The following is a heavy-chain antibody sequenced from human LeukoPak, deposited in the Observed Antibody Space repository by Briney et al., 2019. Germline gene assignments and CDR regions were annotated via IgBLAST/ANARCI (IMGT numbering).Heavy chain of an antibody. V-gene: IGHV3-30*18. CDR1: GFTFSSYG. CDR2: ISYDGSNK. J-gene: IGHJ4*02. Sequence: GGSLRLSCAASGFTFSSYGMHWVRQAPGKGLEWVAVISYDGSNKYYADSVKGRFTISRDNSKNTLYLQMNSLRAEDTAVYYCAKDRLRYCSGGSRYYFDYWGQGTLVTVSS. CDR3: AKDRLRYCSGGSRYYFDY. D-gene: IGHD2-15*01.